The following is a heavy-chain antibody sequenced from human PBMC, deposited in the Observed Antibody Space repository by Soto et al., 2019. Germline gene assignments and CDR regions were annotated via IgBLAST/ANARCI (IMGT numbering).Heavy chain of an antibody. J-gene: IGHJ4*02. CDR2: ISWDGGST. Sequence: EVQLVESGGVVVQPGGSLRLSCAASGFTFDDYTMHWVRQAPGKGLEWVSLISWDGGSTYYADSVKGRFTISRDNGKNSLYLQMNSLRTEDTALYYCAKDSGDYYFDYWGQGTLVTVSS. CDR3: AKDSGDYYFDY. D-gene: IGHD4-17*01. V-gene: IGHV3-43*01. CDR1: GFTFDDYT.